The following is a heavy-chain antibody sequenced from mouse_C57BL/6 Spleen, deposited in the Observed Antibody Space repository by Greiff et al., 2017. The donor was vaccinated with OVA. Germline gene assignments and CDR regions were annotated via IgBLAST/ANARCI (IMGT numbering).Heavy chain of an antibody. CDR1: GYTFTSYW. D-gene: IGHD3-2*02. CDR2: IDPSDSYT. V-gene: IGHV1-50*01. Sequence: QVQLQQSGAELVKPGASVKLSCKASGYTFTSYWMQWVKQRPGQGLEWIGEIDPSDSYTNYNQKFKGKATLTVDTSSSTAYMQLSSLTSEDSAVYYCARSGDSSAYFDYWGQGTTLTVSS. J-gene: IGHJ2*01. CDR3: ARSGDSSAYFDY.